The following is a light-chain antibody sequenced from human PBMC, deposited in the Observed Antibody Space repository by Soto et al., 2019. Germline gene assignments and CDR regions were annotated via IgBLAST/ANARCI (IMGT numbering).Light chain of an antibody. CDR3: CSYAGSSTYV. CDR1: SSDVGSYNL. CDR2: EGS. V-gene: IGLV2-23*01. Sequence: QSVLTQPASVSGSPGQSITISCTGTSSDVGSYNLVSWYQKHPGKAHKLMIYEGSKRPSGVSNRFSGSKSGNTASLTISGLQAEDEADYYCCSYAGSSTYVFGTGTKVTVL. J-gene: IGLJ1*01.